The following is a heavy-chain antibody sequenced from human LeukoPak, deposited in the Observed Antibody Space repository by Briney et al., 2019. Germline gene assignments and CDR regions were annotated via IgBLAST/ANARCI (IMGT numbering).Heavy chain of an antibody. V-gene: IGHV5-51*01. Sequence: GESLKISCKGSGYSFTNYWIGWVRQMPGKGLEWMGIIYPGDSDTRYSPSFQGQVTISADKSISTAYLQWSSLKASDTAMYYCARSIAVAGNQFDPWGQGTLVTVSS. J-gene: IGHJ5*02. D-gene: IGHD6-19*01. CDR2: IYPGDSDT. CDR3: ARSIAVAGNQFDP. CDR1: GYSFTNYW.